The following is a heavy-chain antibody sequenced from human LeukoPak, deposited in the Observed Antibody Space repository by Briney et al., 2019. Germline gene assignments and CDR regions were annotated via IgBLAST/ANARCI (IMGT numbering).Heavy chain of an antibody. CDR2: MNPNSGNT. Sequence: ASVKVSCKASGGTFSSYAINWVRQATGQGLEWMGWMNPNSGNTGYAQKFQGRVTMTRNTSISTAYMELSSLRSEDTAVYYCARSRWFGESPYDYWGQGTLVTVSS. CDR1: GGTFSSYA. J-gene: IGHJ4*02. CDR3: ARSRWFGESPYDY. D-gene: IGHD3-10*01. V-gene: IGHV1-8*02.